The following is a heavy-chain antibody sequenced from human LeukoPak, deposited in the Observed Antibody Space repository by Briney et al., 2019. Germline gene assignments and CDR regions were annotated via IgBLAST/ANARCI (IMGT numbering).Heavy chain of an antibody. Sequence: GGSLRLSCAASGFTMSTYEMNWVRQAPGKGLEWVSYMNSGGTTMYYADSVKGRFIISRDNGKNTLYLQMNSLRAEDTAVYYCAREGLYDILTGYQAFDIWGQGTMVTVSS. CDR2: MNSGGTTM. CDR3: AREGLYDILTGYQAFDI. J-gene: IGHJ3*02. D-gene: IGHD3-9*01. V-gene: IGHV3-48*03. CDR1: GFTMSTYE.